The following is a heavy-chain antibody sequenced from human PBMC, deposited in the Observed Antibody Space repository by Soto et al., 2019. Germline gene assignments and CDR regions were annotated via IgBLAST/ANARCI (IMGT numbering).Heavy chain of an antibody. J-gene: IGHJ5*02. CDR3: LSWFDP. CDR1: GGSFSGYY. Sequence: SETLSLTCAVYGGSFSGYYWSWIRQPPGKGLEWIGEINHSGSTNYNPSLKSRVTISVDTSKNQFSLKLSSVTAADTAVYYCLSWFDPWGQGTLVTVSS. V-gene: IGHV4-34*03. CDR2: INHSGST.